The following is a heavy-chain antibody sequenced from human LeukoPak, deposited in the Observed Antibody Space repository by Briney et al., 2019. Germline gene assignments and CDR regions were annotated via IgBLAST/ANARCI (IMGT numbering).Heavy chain of an antibody. CDR1: GFTFSSYS. Sequence: PGGSLRLSCAASGFTFSSYSMNWVRQAPGKGLEWVSSISSSSSYIYYADSVKGRFTISRDNAKNSLYLQMNSLRAEDTAVYYCAKDGSIVVVTASDAFDIWGQGTMVTVSS. CDR2: ISSSSSYI. CDR3: AKDGSIVVVTASDAFDI. V-gene: IGHV3-21*04. J-gene: IGHJ3*02. D-gene: IGHD2-21*02.